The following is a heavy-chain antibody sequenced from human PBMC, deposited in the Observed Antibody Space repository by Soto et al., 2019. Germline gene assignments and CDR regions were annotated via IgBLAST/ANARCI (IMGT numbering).Heavy chain of an antibody. CDR1: GFTFRSYA. Sequence: QVQLVESGGGVVQPGRSLRLSCVASGFTFRSYAMHWVHQAPGKVLEWVAAISYDGTYIYYADSAKGRFSISRDNSKNTLYLEMNSLRAEDTAVYYSVVGYGGSRRNWFDPWGQETLVTVSS. V-gene: IGHV3-30-3*01. CDR3: VVGYGGSRRNWFDP. CDR2: ISYDGTYI. D-gene: IGHD5-12*01. J-gene: IGHJ5*01.